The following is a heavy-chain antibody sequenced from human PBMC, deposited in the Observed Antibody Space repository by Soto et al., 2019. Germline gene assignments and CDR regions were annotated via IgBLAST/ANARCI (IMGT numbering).Heavy chain of an antibody. V-gene: IGHV1-2*04. D-gene: IGHD3-16*02. J-gene: IGHJ4*02. Sequence: ASVKVSCKASGYTFTGYYMHWVRQAPGQGLEWMGWINPNSGGTNYAQKFQGWVTMTRDTSISTAYMELSRLRSDDTAVYYCARSNYELYYDYIWGSYPDEYYFDYWGQGTLVTVSS. CDR1: GYTFTGYY. CDR3: ARSNYELYYDYIWGSYPDEYYFDY. CDR2: INPNSGGT.